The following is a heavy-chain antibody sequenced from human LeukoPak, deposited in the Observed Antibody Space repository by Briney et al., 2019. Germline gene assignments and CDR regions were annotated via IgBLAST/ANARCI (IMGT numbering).Heavy chain of an antibody. V-gene: IGHV4-39*01. CDR3: AAITMIVVEKGAFDI. J-gene: IGHJ3*02. D-gene: IGHD3-22*01. CDR1: GGSISSSSYY. CDR2: IYYSGST. Sequence: SETLSLTCTVSGGSISSSSYYWGWVRQPPGKGLEWIGSIYYSGSTYYNPSLKSRVTISVDTSKNQFSLELSSVTAADTAVYYCAAITMIVVEKGAFDIWGQGTMVTVSS.